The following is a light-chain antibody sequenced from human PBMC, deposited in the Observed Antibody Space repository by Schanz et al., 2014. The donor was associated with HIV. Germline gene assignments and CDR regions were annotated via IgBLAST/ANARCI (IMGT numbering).Light chain of an antibody. Sequence: IVLTQSPGTLSLSPGERGTLSCRASQSVSTYLAWYQQKPGQAPRLLIYDASNRATGIPARFSGSGSGTDFTLTISSLQPEDFATYYCQQSYSTPQLTFGGGTKVEIK. V-gene: IGKV3-11*01. CDR1: QSVSTY. CDR2: DAS. J-gene: IGKJ4*01. CDR3: QQSYSTPQLT.